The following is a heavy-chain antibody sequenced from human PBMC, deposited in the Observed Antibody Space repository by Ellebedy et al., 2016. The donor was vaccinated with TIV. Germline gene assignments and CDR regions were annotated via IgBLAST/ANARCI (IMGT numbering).Heavy chain of an antibody. CDR3: ARSYCSGGRCYPNTFEY. J-gene: IGHJ4*02. D-gene: IGHD2-15*01. Sequence: GGSLRLXCAASGFTFTNSGMNWVRQAPGKGLEWVSSISSSSSYIYYADSVKGRFTISRDNAKNSLYLQMNSLRAEDTAVYYCARSYCSGGRCYPNTFEYWGQGTLVTVTS. CDR1: GFTFTNSG. V-gene: IGHV3-21*04. CDR2: ISSSSSYI.